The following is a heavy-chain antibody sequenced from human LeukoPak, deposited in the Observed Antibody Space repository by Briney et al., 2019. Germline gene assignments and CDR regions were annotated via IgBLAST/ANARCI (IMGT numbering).Heavy chain of an antibody. Sequence: PGGSLRLSCAASGFTFSSYAMSWVRQAPGKGLEWVSAISGSGGNTYYADSVKGRFTISRDNSKNTLYLQMNSLRAEDTAVYYCARGGMVVADDDDAFDIWGQGTMVTVSS. V-gene: IGHV3-23*01. CDR2: ISGSGGNT. J-gene: IGHJ3*02. CDR3: ARGGMVVADDDDAFDI. CDR1: GFTFSSYA. D-gene: IGHD2-15*01.